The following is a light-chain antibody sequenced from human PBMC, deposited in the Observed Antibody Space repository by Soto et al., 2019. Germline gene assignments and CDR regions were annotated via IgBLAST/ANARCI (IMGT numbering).Light chain of an antibody. Sequence: QSVLTQPASVSGSPGQSITISCTGTTGDIGTYNYVSWYQHHPDKAPRLMIYDVSNRPSGVSNRFSGSKSGNTASLTISGLQAEDEADYYCTSFTSSRTVVFGGGTKLTVL. CDR1: TGDIGTYNY. V-gene: IGLV2-14*01. J-gene: IGLJ3*02. CDR3: TSFTSSRTVV. CDR2: DVS.